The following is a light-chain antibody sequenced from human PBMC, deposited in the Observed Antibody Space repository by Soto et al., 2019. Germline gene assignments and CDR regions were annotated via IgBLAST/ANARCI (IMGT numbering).Light chain of an antibody. CDR3: QQYGTSRT. V-gene: IGKV3-20*01. CDR2: GTS. J-gene: IGKJ1*01. Sequence: EIVLTQSPGTLSLSPGERATLSCRASQSVSNTYLAWYQQKPGQAPRLLIYGTSSRATGIPDRFSGSGSGTEFTLTINRLEPEDFAVYYCQQYGTSRTFGQGTKVEIK. CDR1: QSVSNTY.